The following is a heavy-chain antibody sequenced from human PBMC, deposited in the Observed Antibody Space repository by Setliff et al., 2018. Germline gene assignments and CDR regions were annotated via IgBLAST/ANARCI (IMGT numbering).Heavy chain of an antibody. V-gene: IGHV1-69*10. J-gene: IGHJ4*02. D-gene: IGHD5-12*01. CDR2: IIPILGIA. Sequence: SVKVSCKASGGTFSSYAISWVRQAPGQGLEWMGGIIPILGIANYAQKFQGRVTITADKSTSTAYMELSSLRSEDTAVYYCASRAGYSGYDWPSPDDYWGQGTLVTVSS. CDR1: GGTFSSYA. CDR3: ASRAGYSGYDWPSPDDY.